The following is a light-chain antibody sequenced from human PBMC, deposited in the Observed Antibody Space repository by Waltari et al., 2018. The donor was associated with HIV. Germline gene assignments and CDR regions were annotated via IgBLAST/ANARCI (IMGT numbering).Light chain of an antibody. CDR3: HSYDSSLSASV. CDR2: DNS. Sequence: AAGQRVTISCTGSSSNIGADYDVHWYQQVPGTAPKLLIYDNSNRPSGVPDRFSGSKSGTSASLAITGLQAADEADYYCHSYDSSLSASVFGGGTRLTVL. V-gene: IGLV1-40*01. J-gene: IGLJ2*01. CDR1: SSNIGADYD.